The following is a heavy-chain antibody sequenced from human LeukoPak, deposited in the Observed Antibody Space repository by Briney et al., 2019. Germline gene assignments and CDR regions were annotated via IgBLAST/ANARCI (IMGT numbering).Heavy chain of an antibody. Sequence: ASVKVSCKASVYTFTSYDINWVRQATGQGLEWMGWMNPNSGNTDYAHKFQGRVTITRNTSISTAYMELSSLRSEDTAVYYCARGGYYEAFDIWGQGTMVTVSS. CDR3: ARGGYYEAFDI. J-gene: IGHJ3*02. CDR2: MNPNSGNT. CDR1: VYTFTSYD. D-gene: IGHD2-8*01. V-gene: IGHV1-8*03.